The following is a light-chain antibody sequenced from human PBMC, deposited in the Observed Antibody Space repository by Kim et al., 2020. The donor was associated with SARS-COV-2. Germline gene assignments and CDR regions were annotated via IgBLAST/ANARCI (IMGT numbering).Light chain of an antibody. CDR2: QDS. Sequence: SYELTQPPSVYVSPGQTASITCSGDKLGDKYACWYQQKPGQSPVLVIYQDSKRPSGIPERFSGSNSGNTATLTISGTQAMDEADYYCQAWDSSTASVVFGGGTQLTVL. V-gene: IGLV3-1*01. J-gene: IGLJ2*01. CDR1: KLGDKY. CDR3: QAWDSSTASVV.